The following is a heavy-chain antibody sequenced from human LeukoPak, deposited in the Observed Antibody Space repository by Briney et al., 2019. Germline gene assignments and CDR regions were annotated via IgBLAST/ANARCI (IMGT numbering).Heavy chain of an antibody. D-gene: IGHD5-12*01. CDR1: GGSINSNY. CDR3: ARSASSGFDI. CDR2: FYASGTT. Sequence: SETLSLTCIISGGSINSNYWSWTRQPAGKGLEWIGRFYASGTTYYNPALNSRAAVSIDTSKSHFSLKLTSVTAADTAVYYCARSASSGFDIWGQGTMVTVSS. J-gene: IGHJ3*02. V-gene: IGHV4-4*07.